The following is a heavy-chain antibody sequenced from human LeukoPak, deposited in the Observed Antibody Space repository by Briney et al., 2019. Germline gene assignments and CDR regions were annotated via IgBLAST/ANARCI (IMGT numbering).Heavy chain of an antibody. Sequence: ASVKVSCKASGFTFTNYDINWVRQATGQGLEWMGWMNPNSGNTGYTQKFQGRVAMTRDNSITTAYMELSSLRSEDTAVYYCARPGGYEWYFDLWGRGTLVTVSS. V-gene: IGHV1-8*01. CDR2: MNPNSGNT. CDR1: GFTFTNYD. J-gene: IGHJ2*01. CDR3: ARPGGYEWYFDL. D-gene: IGHD5-12*01.